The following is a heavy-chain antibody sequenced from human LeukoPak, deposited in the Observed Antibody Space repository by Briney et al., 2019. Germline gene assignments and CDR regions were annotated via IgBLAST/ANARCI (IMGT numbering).Heavy chain of an antibody. V-gene: IGHV4-34*01. J-gene: IGHJ4*02. CDR3: SRGSDESKTGDY. D-gene: IGHD6-25*01. CDR1: GGSFSHYY. CDR2: IHPSGST. Sequence: SETLSLTYAIYGGSFSHYYWSWIRQPPGKGLEWVGEIHPSGSTSFNPSLESRVSISKDTSKNQFSLKLTSVTAADTAVYYCSRGSDESKTGDYWGQGTLVTVSS.